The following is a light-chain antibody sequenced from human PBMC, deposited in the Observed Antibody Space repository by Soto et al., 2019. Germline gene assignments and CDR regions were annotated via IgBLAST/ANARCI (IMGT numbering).Light chain of an antibody. Sequence: LTQPPSASGTPGQRFTISCSGSSSNIGSNTVNWYQQLPGTAPKLLIYSNNQRPSGVPDRFSGSKSGTSASLAISGLQAEDEADYYCAAWDDSLNGPVFGGGTKLTVL. V-gene: IGLV1-44*01. J-gene: IGLJ2*01. CDR2: SNN. CDR3: AAWDDSLNGPV. CDR1: SSNIGSNT.